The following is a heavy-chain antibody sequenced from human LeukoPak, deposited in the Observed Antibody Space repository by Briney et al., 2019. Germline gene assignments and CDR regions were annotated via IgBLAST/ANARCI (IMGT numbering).Heavy chain of an antibody. CDR1: GFTFSSYW. D-gene: IGHD4-17*01. J-gene: IGHJ5*02. Sequence: GGSLRLSCAASGFTFSSYWMNWVRQAPGKGLVWVSRIASDGSSTTYADSVKGRFSISRDNAKNTLYLQMNSLRVEDTAVYYCAKEDYDWFDPWGQGTLVTVSS. CDR2: IASDGSST. CDR3: AKEDYDWFDP. V-gene: IGHV3-74*01.